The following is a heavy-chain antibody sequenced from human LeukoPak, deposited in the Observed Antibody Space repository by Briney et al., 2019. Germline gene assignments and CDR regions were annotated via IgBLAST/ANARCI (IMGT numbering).Heavy chain of an antibody. CDR2: ISSSGSTI. V-gene: IGHV3-48*03. D-gene: IGHD6-13*01. J-gene: IGHJ4*02. CDR3: ARTGSGSSSWGELGY. Sequence: GGSLRLSCAASGFTFSSYEMKWVRQAPGKGLEWVSYISSSGSTIYYADSVKGRFTISRDNAENSLYLQMNSLRAEDTAVYYCARTGSGSSSWGELGYWGQGTLVTVSS. CDR1: GFTFSSYE.